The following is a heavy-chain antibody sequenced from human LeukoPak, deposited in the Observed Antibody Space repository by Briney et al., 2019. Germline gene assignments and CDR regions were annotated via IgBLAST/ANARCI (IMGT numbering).Heavy chain of an antibody. CDR2: ISYDGSNK. J-gene: IGHJ4*02. V-gene: IGHV3-30*18. Sequence: GSLRLSCAASGFTFSSYGMHWVRQAPGKGLEWVAVISYDGSNKYYADSVKGRFTISRDNSKNTLYLQMNSLRAEDTAVYYCAKEYQPLLSPGFDYWGQGTLVTVSS. CDR3: AKEYQPLLSPGFDY. D-gene: IGHD2-2*01. CDR1: GFTFSSYG.